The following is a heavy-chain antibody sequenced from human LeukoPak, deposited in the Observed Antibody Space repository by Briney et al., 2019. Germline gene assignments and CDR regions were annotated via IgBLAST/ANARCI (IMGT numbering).Heavy chain of an antibody. D-gene: IGHD6-19*01. CDR1: GFTVSSTY. J-gene: IGHJ4*02. Sequence: GGSLRLSCAASGFTVSSTYMSWARQAPGKGLEWVSVIYSGGSTDYAVSVKGRFTISRDNSKNMLYLQMNSLRAEDTAVYYCVRETPAVAGAFDYWGQGTLVTVSS. V-gene: IGHV3-53*01. CDR3: VRETPAVAGAFDY. CDR2: IYSGGST.